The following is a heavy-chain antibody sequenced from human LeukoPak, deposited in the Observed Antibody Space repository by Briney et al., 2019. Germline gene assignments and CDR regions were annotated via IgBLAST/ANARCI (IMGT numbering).Heavy chain of an antibody. V-gene: IGHV4-34*01. J-gene: IGHJ6*03. Sequence: SETLSLTCAVYGGSFSDYHWNWIRQPPGKGLEWIGSIYHSGSTYYNPSLKSRVTISVDTSKNQFSLKLSSVTAADTAVYYCARGRLEARSGYSSSSYHPRYYYYYMDVWGKGTTVTVSS. CDR1: GGSFSDYH. CDR3: ARGRLEARSGYSSSSYHPRYYYYYMDV. CDR2: IYHSGST. D-gene: IGHD6-13*01.